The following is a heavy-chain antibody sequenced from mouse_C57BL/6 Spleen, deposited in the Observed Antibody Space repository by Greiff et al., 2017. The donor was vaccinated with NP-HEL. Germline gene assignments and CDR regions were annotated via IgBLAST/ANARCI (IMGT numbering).Heavy chain of an antibody. CDR1: GFSLTSYG. CDR3: AKPLTGTYYFDY. D-gene: IGHD4-1*01. CDR2: IWRGGST. V-gene: IGHV2-5*01. J-gene: IGHJ2*01. Sequence: VQVVESGPGLVQPSQSLSITCTVSGFSLTSYGVHWVRQSPGKGLEWLGVIWRGGSTDYNAAFMSRLSITKDNSKSQVFFKMNSLQADDTAIYYCAKPLTGTYYFDYWGQGTTLTVSS.